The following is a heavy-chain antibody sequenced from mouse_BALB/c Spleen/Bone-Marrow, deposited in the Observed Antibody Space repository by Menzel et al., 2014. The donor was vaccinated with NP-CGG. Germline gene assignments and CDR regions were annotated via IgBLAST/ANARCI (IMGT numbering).Heavy chain of an antibody. V-gene: IGHV5-6-3*01. J-gene: IGHJ3*01. Sequence: VQLKESGGGLVQPGGSLKLSRAASGFTFSSYGISWVRQTPDKRLELVATINSNGGSTYYPDSVKGRFTISRDNAKNTLYLQMSSLKSEDTAMYYCARDRGGYGNPRSFAYWGQGTLVTVSA. CDR3: ARDRGGYGNPRSFAY. D-gene: IGHD2-1*01. CDR1: GFTFSSYG. CDR2: INSNGGST.